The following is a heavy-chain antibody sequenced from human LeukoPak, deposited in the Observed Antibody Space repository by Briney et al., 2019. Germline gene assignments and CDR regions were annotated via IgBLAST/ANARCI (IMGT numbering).Heavy chain of an antibody. D-gene: IGHD5-24*01. J-gene: IGHJ4*02. CDR3: TRVGYIDEGIDY. CDR1: GFTFSSYW. CDR2: IDPDDSGS. V-gene: IGHV3-74*01. Sequence: GSLRLSCAASGFTFSSYWMHWVRQAPGEGLVWVSRIDPDDSGSTYADSVKGRFTISRDNAKNSLYLQMNSLRAEDTAIYYCTRVGYIDEGIDYWGQGTLVTVSS.